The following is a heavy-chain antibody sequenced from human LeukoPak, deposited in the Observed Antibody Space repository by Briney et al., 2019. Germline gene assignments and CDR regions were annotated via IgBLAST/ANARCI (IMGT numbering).Heavy chain of an antibody. J-gene: IGHJ4*02. V-gene: IGHV3-23*01. D-gene: IGHD3-22*01. CDR2: ISADGRNT. Sequence: PGGSLRLSCAASGFTFSNFAINWVRQAPGKGLEWVSLISADGRNTHYADSVQGRFTISRDNSKNTLYLQMSSLRADDTAIYYCAKDQPAQIGLFDYWGQGTLVTVSS. CDR1: GFTFSNFA. CDR3: AKDQPAQIGLFDY.